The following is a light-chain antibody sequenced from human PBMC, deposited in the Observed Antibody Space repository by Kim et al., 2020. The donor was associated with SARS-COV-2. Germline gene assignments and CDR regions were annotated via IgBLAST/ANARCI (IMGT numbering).Light chain of an antibody. J-gene: IGKJ5*01. CDR1: QGISNY. V-gene: IGKV1-27*01. Sequence: ASIGDRVTITCRASQGISNYLAWYQQNPGKVPELLIFAASTLQSGVPSRFSGSGYGTVFTLTISSLQAEDVATYYCQNYYSAPNTFGQGTRLEIK. CDR2: AAS. CDR3: QNYYSAPNT.